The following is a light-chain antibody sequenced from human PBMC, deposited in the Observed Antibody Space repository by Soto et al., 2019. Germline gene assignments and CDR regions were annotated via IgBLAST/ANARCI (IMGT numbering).Light chain of an antibody. CDR1: QDISNY. J-gene: IGKJ4*01. CDR2: DVS. CDR3: QQVNNYPLT. Sequence: DIQMTQSPPSLSVSVGDRVTITCQASQDISNYLHWFQQKPGKAPQLLIFDVSNLQTGVPSRFSGSESGTDFTLTISSLQPEDFATYYCQQVNNYPLTFGGGTKVDIK. V-gene: IGKV1-33*01.